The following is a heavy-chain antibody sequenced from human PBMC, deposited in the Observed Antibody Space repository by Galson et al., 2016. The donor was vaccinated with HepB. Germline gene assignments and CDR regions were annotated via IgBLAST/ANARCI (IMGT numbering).Heavy chain of an antibody. CDR3: ARDMKDYEVLTGVFEY. CDR1: GYTFIRYA. D-gene: IGHD3-9*01. CDR2: MNAGNGST. Sequence: SVKVSCKASGYTFIRYAIHWVRQAPGQRLEWVGWMNAGNGSTKYSQRFQGRVTITRDTSASTAYMELSSLRSEDTAVYYCARDMKDYEVLTGVFEYWGQGTLVTVSS. J-gene: IGHJ4*02. V-gene: IGHV1-3*01.